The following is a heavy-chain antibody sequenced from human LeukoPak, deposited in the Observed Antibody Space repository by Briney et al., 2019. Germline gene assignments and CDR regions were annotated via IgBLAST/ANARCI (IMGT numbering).Heavy chain of an antibody. CDR1: GFTFSSYA. Sequence: PGRSLRLSCAASGFTFSSYAMHWVRQAPGKGLEWVAVISYDGSNKYYADSVKGRFTISRDNSKNTLYLQMNSLRAEDTAVYYCARAPYYDSSGPLDYWGQGTLVTVSS. CDR3: ARAPYYDSSGPLDY. CDR2: ISYDGSNK. D-gene: IGHD3-22*01. J-gene: IGHJ4*02. V-gene: IGHV3-30*04.